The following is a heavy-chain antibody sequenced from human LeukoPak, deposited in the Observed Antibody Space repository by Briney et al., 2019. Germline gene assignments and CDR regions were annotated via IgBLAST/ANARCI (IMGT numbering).Heavy chain of an antibody. CDR3: AREGYIVVVPAAMAPAY. CDR1: GYTFTGYY. D-gene: IGHD2-2*01. J-gene: IGHJ4*02. Sequence: ASVKVSCKASGYTFTGYYMHWVRQAPGQGLEWMGWINPNSGGTNYAQKFQGRVTMTRDTSISTAYMELSRLRSDDTAVYYCAREGYIVVVPAAMAPAYWGQGTLVTVSS. V-gene: IGHV1-2*02. CDR2: INPNSGGT.